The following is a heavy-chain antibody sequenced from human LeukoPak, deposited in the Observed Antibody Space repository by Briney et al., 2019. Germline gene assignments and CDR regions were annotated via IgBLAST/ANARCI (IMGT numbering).Heavy chain of an antibody. CDR2: IYYSGST. V-gene: IGHV4-59*01. CDR3: ARMDVIAVAGLFFDP. D-gene: IGHD6-19*01. J-gene: IGHJ5*02. CDR1: GGSISSYY. Sequence: SETLSLTCTVSGGSISSYYWSWIRQPPGKGLEWIGYIYYSGSTNYNPSLKSRVTISVDTSKNQFSLKLSSVTAADTAVYYCARMDVIAVAGLFFDPWCQGTLVTVSS.